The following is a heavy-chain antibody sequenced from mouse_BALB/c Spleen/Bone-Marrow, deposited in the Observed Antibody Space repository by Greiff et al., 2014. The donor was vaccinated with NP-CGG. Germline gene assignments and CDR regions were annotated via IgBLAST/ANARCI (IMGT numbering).Heavy chain of an antibody. CDR1: GFTFSSYA. D-gene: IGHD2-12*01. Sequence: LAESGGGLVKPGGSLKLYCAASGFTFSSYAMSLVRQTPEKRLEGVATISSGGRYTYYVDSERGRFPISRDNAKNTLYLQMSSLRSEDTAMYYCARQGDYRDAMDYWGQGTSVTVSS. J-gene: IGHJ4*01. CDR2: ISSGGRYT. V-gene: IGHV5-9-3*01. CDR3: ARQGDYRDAMDY.